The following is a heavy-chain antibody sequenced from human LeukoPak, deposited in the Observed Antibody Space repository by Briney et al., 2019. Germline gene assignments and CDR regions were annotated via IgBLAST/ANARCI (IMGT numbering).Heavy chain of an antibody. CDR1: AGSLTSSGYY. D-gene: IGHD3-22*01. CDR2: IYSSGIT. Sequence: PSETLSLTCTVSAGSLTSSGYYWGWIRQPPGKGLEWIGSIYSSGITYYNPPLKSRVTISLDTSKNQFSLKLSSVTAADTAIYYCATVMISGRTRRGFDPWGQGTLVTVSS. J-gene: IGHJ5*02. CDR3: ATVMISGRTRRGFDP. V-gene: IGHV4-39*07.